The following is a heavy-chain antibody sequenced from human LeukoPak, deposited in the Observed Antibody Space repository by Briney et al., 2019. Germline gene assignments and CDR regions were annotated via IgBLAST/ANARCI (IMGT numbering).Heavy chain of an antibody. CDR2: IWYDGSNK. Sequence: GRSLRLSCAASGFTFSSYGMHWVRQAPGKGLEWVAVIWYDGSNKYYADSVKGRFTISRDNSKNTLYLQMNSLRAEDTAVYYCAKDLVRRDGYNGFDYWGQGTLVTVSS. D-gene: IGHD5-24*01. CDR1: GFTFSSYG. CDR3: AKDLVRRDGYNGFDY. V-gene: IGHV3-33*06. J-gene: IGHJ4*02.